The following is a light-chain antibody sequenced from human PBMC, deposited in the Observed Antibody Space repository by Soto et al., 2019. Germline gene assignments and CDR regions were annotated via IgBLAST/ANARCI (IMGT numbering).Light chain of an antibody. CDR3: QQYGSSPRT. Sequence: ENVLTQSPGTLSLSPGERATLFCRASQSVSSSSLAWYQQKPGQAPRLLMYGASSRATGIPDRLSGSGSGTDFTLTIRTLEPEDFAVYYCQQYGSSPRTFGQGTKVEIK. CDR1: QSVSSSS. J-gene: IGKJ1*01. V-gene: IGKV3-20*01. CDR2: GAS.